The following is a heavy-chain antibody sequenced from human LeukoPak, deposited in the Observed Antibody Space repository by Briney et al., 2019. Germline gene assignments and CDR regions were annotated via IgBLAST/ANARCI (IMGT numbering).Heavy chain of an antibody. J-gene: IGHJ5*02. V-gene: IGHV6-1*01. D-gene: IGHD2-2*01. CDR3: ARRLTQYDCFDP. CDR1: GDSVSSNSVT. Sequence: SQTLSLTCAISGDSVSSNSVTWNWIRQSLSRGLEWLGRAYYRSTWYNDYAVSVRGRITVNPDTSKNQFSLHLNSVTPEDTAVYYCARRLTQYDCFDPWGQGILVTVSS. CDR2: AYYRSTWYN.